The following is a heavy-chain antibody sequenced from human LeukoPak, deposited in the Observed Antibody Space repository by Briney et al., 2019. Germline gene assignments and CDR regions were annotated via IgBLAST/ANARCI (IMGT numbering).Heavy chain of an antibody. D-gene: IGHD3-10*01. CDR2: ISGSGGSP. V-gene: IGHV3-23*01. CDR3: ARGSSGSYYNSRFDY. CDR1: GFTFSGYA. J-gene: IGHJ4*02. Sequence: GGSLRLSCAASGFTFSGYAMSWVRQAPGKGLEWVSAISGSGGSPYYADSVKGRFTISRDNSQNMQYLQMNSLRAEDTAVYYCARGSSGSYYNSRFDYWSQGTLVTVSS.